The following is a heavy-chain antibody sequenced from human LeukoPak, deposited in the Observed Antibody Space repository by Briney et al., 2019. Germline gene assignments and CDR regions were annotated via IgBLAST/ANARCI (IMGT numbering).Heavy chain of an antibody. D-gene: IGHD3-22*01. Sequence: GGSLRLSCAASGFTFSSYSMNWVRQAPGKGLAWVSYISSSSSTIYYADSVKGRFTIFRDNAKNSLYLQMNSLRAEDTAVYYCARGAIYYDSTVDDLDYWGQGTLVTVSS. J-gene: IGHJ4*02. CDR2: ISSSSSTI. CDR3: ARGAIYYDSTVDDLDY. V-gene: IGHV3-48*04. CDR1: GFTFSSYS.